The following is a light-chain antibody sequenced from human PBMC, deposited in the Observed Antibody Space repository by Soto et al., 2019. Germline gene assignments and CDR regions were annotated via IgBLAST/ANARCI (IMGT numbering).Light chain of an antibody. J-gene: IGLJ1*01. CDR3: SSITSGGALV. V-gene: IGLV2-14*01. CDR1: SSDIGGYDY. Sequence: QSVLTQPASVSGSPGQSITISCTGTSSDIGGYDYVSWYQQHPGKAPKLMIYEVSDRPSGLSNRFSGSKSGNTASLTISGLQSEDEADYYCSSITSGGALVFATGTKLTVL. CDR2: EVS.